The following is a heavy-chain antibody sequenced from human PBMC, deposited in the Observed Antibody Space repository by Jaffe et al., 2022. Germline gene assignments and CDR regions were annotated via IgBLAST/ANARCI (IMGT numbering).Heavy chain of an antibody. J-gene: IGHJ1*01. CDR3: ARAGPCGGGLCYSGYFQL. V-gene: IGHV3-49*03. CDR2: IRSKGYGGTP. D-gene: IGHD2-15*01. CDR1: GFTFGDYA. Sequence: EVQLVESGGGLVQPGRSLRLSCTASGFTFGDYAMNWFRQAPGKGLEWVGFIRSKGYGGTPEHAASVKGRFTISRDDSQSIAYLQMNSLKPEDTAVYYCARAGPCGGGLCYSGYFQLWGQGTLVTVSS.